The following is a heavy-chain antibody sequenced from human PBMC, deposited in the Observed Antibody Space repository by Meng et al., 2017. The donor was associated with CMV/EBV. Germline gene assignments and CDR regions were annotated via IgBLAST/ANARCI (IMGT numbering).Heavy chain of an antibody. CDR2: IYSGGST. J-gene: IGHJ4*02. D-gene: IGHD3-22*01. V-gene: IGHV3-66*02. CDR3: ARESRDYYDSSGYRFDDY. CDR1: GFTVSSNY. Sequence: GESLKISCAASGFTVSSNYMSWVRPAPGKGLEWVSVIYSGGSTYYADSVKGRFTISRDNSKNTLYLQMNSLRAEDTAVYYCARESRDYYDSSGYRFDDYWGQGTLVTVSS.